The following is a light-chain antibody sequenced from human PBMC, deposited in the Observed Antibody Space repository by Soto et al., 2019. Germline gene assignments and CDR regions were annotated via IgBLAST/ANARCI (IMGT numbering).Light chain of an antibody. CDR2: EVS. CDR1: SSYFGDYNY. CDR3: QSYDSSLSSYV. J-gene: IGLJ1*01. V-gene: IGLV2-14*01. Sequence: QSVLTPPASVSGSPGQSITISCTGTSSYFGDYNYVSWYQQHPGKAPKVMIYEVSHRPSGVPDRFSASKSGTSASLAITGLQAEDEADYYCQSYDSSLSSYVFGTGNNGNV.